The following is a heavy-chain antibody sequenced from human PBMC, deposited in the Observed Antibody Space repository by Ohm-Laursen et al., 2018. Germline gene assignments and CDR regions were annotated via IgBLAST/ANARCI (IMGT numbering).Heavy chain of an antibody. V-gene: IGHV3-30*18. CDR1: GFTFSSYG. Sequence: SSLRLSCAASGFTFSSYGMHWVRQAPGKGLEWVAVISYDGSNKYYADSVKGRFTISRDNSKNTLYLQMNSLRAEDTAVYYCAKGRTDFDYWGQGTLVTVSS. CDR3: AKGRTDFDY. D-gene: IGHD1-14*01. J-gene: IGHJ4*02. CDR2: ISYDGSNK.